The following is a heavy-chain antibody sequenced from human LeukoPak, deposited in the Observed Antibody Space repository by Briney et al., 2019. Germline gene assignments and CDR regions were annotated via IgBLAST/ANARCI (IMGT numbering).Heavy chain of an antibody. D-gene: IGHD2/OR15-2a*01. CDR1: GFSFSGYW. V-gene: IGHV3-74*01. CDR2: INSDGSST. J-gene: IGHJ4*02. CDR3: VRAIGLDFDF. Sequence: GGSLRLSCAASGFSFSGYWMHWVRQDPGKGLVLVSRINSDGSSTTYADSVKGRFTISRDNAKNTLYLQMNSLRAEDTAMYYCVRAIGLDFDFWGQGTLVTVSS.